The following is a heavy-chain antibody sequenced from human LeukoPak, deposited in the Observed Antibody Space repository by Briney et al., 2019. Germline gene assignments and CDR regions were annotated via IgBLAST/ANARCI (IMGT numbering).Heavy chain of an antibody. CDR1: GFTFSSYG. V-gene: IGHV3-21*06. Sequence: GGSLRLSCAASGFTFSSYGMNWVRQAPGKRLEWVSSVSSTSINIDYADSVKGRFTISRDNTKNSVSLQMNSLTVEDTAVYYCVRSGLRPLDSWGQGTLVAVSS. D-gene: IGHD4-17*01. J-gene: IGHJ4*02. CDR2: VSSTSINI. CDR3: VRSGLRPLDS.